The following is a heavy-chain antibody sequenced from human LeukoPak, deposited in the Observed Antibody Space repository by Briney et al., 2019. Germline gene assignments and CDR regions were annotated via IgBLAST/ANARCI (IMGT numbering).Heavy chain of an antibody. J-gene: IGHJ3*02. V-gene: IGHV4-59*01. D-gene: IGHD3-10*01. CDR1: GGSISSYY. Sequence: SETLSLTCTVSGGSISSYYWSWIRQPPGKGLEWIGYIYYSGSTNYNPSLKSRVTISVDTSKNQVSLKLSSVTAADTAGYYCARVYSSRGVDAFDIWGQGTMVTVSS. CDR3: ARVYSSRGVDAFDI. CDR2: IYYSGST.